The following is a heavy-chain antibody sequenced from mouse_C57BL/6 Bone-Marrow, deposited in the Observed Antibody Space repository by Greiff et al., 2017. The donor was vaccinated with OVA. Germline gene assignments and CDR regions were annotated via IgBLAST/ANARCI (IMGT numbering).Heavy chain of an antibody. J-gene: IGHJ2*01. CDR3: ARRGDDGPFDY. D-gene: IGHD2-3*01. Sequence: VQLQQPGAELVKPGASVKLSCKASGYTLTSYWMHWVKQRPGQGLEWIGMIHPNSGSTNYNEKFKSKATLTVDKSTSTAYMQLSSLTSEDSAVYYCARRGDDGPFDYWGQGTTLTVSS. V-gene: IGHV1-64*01. CDR1: GYTLTSYW. CDR2: IHPNSGST.